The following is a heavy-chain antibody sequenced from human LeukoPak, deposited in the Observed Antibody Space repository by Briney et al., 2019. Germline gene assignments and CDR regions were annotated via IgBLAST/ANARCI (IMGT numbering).Heavy chain of an antibody. Sequence: GGSLRLSCAASGFTFSSYSMNWVRQAPGKGLEWVSSISSSSSYIYYVDSVKGRFTISRDNAKNSLYLQMNSLRAEDTAVYYCARDEQWTFDSWGQGTLVTVSS. CDR3: ARDEQWTFDS. V-gene: IGHV3-21*01. CDR2: ISSSSSYI. CDR1: GFTFSSYS. D-gene: IGHD6-19*01. J-gene: IGHJ4*02.